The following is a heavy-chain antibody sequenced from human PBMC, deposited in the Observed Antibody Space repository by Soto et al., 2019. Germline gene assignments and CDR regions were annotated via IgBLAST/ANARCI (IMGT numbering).Heavy chain of an antibody. J-gene: IGHJ4*02. D-gene: IGHD6-19*01. Sequence: VQLVESGGGVVQPGRSLRLSCAASGFTFSSYGMHWVRQAPGKGLEWVAVIWYDGSNKYYADSVKGRFTISRDNSKNTLYLQMNSLRAEDTAVYYCASSYSSGWYYFDYWGQGTLVTVSS. CDR3: ASSYSSGWYYFDY. CDR1: GFTFSSYG. V-gene: IGHV3-33*01. CDR2: IWYDGSNK.